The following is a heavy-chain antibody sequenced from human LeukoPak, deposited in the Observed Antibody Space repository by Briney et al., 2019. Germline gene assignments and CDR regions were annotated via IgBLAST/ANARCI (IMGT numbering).Heavy chain of an antibody. J-gene: IGHJ6*03. D-gene: IGHD3-3*01. CDR3: ARDPAYYYTAEGYMDV. CDR2: ISYDGSNK. Sequence: PGGSLRLSCAASGFTFSSYAMHWVRQAPGKGLEWVAVISYDGSNKYYADSVKGRFTISRDNSKNTLYLQMNSLRAEDTAVYYCARDPAYYYTAEGYMDVWGKGTTVTVSS. V-gene: IGHV3-30*04. CDR1: GFTFSSYA.